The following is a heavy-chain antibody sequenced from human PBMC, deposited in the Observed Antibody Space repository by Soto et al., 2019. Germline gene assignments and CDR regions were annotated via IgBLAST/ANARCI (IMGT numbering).Heavy chain of an antibody. V-gene: IGHV4-39*01. J-gene: IGHJ3*02. D-gene: IGHD6-19*01. Sequence: QLQLQESGPGLVKPSETLSLTCTVSGGSISSSSYYWGWIRQPPGKGLEWIGGIYYSGSTYYNPSLKSRVTISVDTSKNQFSLKLSSVTAADTAVYYCARRLVHAFDIWGQGTMVTVSS. CDR3: ARRLVHAFDI. CDR2: IYYSGST. CDR1: GGSISSSSYY.